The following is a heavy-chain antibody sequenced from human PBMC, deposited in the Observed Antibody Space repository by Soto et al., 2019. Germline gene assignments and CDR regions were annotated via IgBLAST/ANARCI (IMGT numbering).Heavy chain of an antibody. V-gene: IGHV3-66*01. CDR2: LYSDGTA. Sequence: VQMVESGGGVVQPVGSLKLSCAVSGFTVNYHYMSWLRQAPGKGLEWISVLYSDGTANYADSVQGRFTISRESSRNSLFLQLSSLRVEETAIYYCARDCVEYGDSEYWGQGTLVTVSS. CDR3: ARDCVEYGDSEY. CDR1: GFTVNYHY. D-gene: IGHD4-17*01. J-gene: IGHJ4*02.